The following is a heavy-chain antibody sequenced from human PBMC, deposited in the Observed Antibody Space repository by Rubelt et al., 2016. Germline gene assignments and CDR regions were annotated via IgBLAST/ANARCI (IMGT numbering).Heavy chain of an antibody. V-gene: IGHV7-4-1*02. CDR2: INTNTGNP. CDR3: ARVVVLTGTTSSGMDV. J-gene: IGHJ6*02. CDR1: GYTFTSYA. D-gene: IGHD1-7*01. Sequence: PGASVKVSCKASGYTFTSYAMNWVRQAPGQGLEWMGWINTNTGNPTYAQGFTGRFVFSLDTSVSTAYLQISSLKAEDTAVYYCARVVVLTGTTSSGMDVWAKGPRSPSP.